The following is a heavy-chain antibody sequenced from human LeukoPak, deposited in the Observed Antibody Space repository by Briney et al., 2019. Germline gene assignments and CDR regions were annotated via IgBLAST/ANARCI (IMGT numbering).Heavy chain of an antibody. V-gene: IGHV3-33*03. J-gene: IGHJ5*02. D-gene: IGHD3-10*01. CDR3: AVPLWAGEQVRFDP. Sequence: GGSLRLSCAASGFIFSSYGMHWVRQAPGKGLEWVAVIWYDGSNKYYADSVKGRFTISRDNAKNSLYLQMSSLRVEDTAVYYCAVPLWAGEQVRFDPWGQGTLVTVPS. CDR2: IWYDGSNK. CDR1: GFIFSSYG.